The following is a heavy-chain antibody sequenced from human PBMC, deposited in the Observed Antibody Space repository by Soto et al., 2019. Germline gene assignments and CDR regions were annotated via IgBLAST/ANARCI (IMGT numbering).Heavy chain of an antibody. Sequence: ASVKVSCKASGYSFTDYHIHWVRQAPGQGLEWLGRINPKSGGTSTAQKFQGWVTMTRDRSISTVYMELTRLRSDDTAVYFCARSAPFDIYAIPPVEFWGQGTLVTVSS. V-gene: IGHV1-2*04. D-gene: IGHD2-8*01. CDR3: ARSAPFDIYAIPPVEF. J-gene: IGHJ4*02. CDR1: GYSFTDYH. CDR2: INPKSGGT.